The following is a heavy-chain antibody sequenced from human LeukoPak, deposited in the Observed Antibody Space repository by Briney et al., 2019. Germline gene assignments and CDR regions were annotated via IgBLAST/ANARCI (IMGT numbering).Heavy chain of an antibody. CDR3: ASSDSSGYSLQH. CDR2: INHSGST. J-gene: IGHJ1*01. V-gene: IGHV4-39*07. Sequence: SETLSLTCTVSGGSVSSGSYYWSWIRQPPGKGLEWIGEINHSGSTNYNPSLKSRVTISVDTSKNQFSLKLSSVTAADTAVYYCASSDSSGYSLQHWGQGTLVTVSS. CDR1: GGSVSSGSYY. D-gene: IGHD3-22*01.